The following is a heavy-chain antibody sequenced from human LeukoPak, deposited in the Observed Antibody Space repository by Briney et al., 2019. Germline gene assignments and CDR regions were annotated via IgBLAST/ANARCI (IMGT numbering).Heavy chain of an antibody. V-gene: IGHV3-11*04. CDR2: ISSSGSTI. Sequence: GGSLRLSCAASGFTFSDYYMSWIRQAPGKGLEWVSYISSSGSTIYYADSVKGRFTISRDNAKNSLYLQMNSLRAEDTAVYYCGRAAMTTTWDYWGQGTLVTVSS. CDR1: GFTFSDYY. J-gene: IGHJ4*02. D-gene: IGHD1-26*01. CDR3: GRAAMTTTWDY.